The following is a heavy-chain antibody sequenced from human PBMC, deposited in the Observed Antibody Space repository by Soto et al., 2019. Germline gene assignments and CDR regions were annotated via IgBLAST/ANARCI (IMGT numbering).Heavy chain of an antibody. CDR1: GFTFSSYE. Sequence: GGSLRLSCAASGFTFSSYEMNWVRQAPGKGLEWVSYINGSGSTIYYADSVKGRFTISRDNAKNSLYLQMNSLRAEDTAVYYCASLFHYSSSWLSWFAPWGQGXLITVSS. CDR2: INGSGSTI. D-gene: IGHD6-13*01. CDR3: ASLFHYSSSWLSWFAP. V-gene: IGHV3-48*03. J-gene: IGHJ5*02.